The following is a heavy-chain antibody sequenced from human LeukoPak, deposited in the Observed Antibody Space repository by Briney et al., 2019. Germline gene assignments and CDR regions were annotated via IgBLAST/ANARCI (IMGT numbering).Heavy chain of an antibody. CDR1: GYTFTIYG. CDR2: ISAYHGNT. CDR3: ARGDCSGGSCYRERDDTFDI. D-gene: IGHD2-15*01. Sequence: ASVKVSCKASGYTFTIYGISWVRQAPGQGLEWMGWISAYHGNTNYAQKLQGIVTMTTDTSTSTAYMELRSLRADDTAVYYCARGDCSGGSCYRERDDTFDIWGQGTMVTVSS. J-gene: IGHJ3*02. V-gene: IGHV1-18*01.